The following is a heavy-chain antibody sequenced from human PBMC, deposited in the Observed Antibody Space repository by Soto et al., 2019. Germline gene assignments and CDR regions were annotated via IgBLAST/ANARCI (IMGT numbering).Heavy chain of an antibody. CDR3: ASDYDRWGQDSLDP. CDR1: GYTFTDYG. CDR2: IGDFDGDR. D-gene: IGHD3-16*01. V-gene: IGHV1-18*01. Sequence: QVQLVQAGSEMKNPGASVKVSCKASGYTFTDYGISWVRQAPGQGLEWMAWIGDFDGDRNYAQNFLGRVTLTIDTATTTAYIELRRLTPDDAAVYYCASDYDRWGQDSLDPVGQGTLFIVSS. J-gene: IGHJ5*02.